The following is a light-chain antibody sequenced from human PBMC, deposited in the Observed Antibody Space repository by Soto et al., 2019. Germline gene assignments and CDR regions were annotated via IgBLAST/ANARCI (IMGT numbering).Light chain of an antibody. J-gene: IGKJ5*01. CDR2: HAS. V-gene: IGKV1-33*01. CDR1: QSISRW. Sequence: DIQMTQSPSTLSASVGDRVTVTCRASQSISRWLAWYQQKPGKAPKLLIYHASKLAKGVTSRFSGSGSGTDFSFIITSLQREDLATYYCQQYYGLPPLTFGQGTRLEIK. CDR3: QQYYGLPPLT.